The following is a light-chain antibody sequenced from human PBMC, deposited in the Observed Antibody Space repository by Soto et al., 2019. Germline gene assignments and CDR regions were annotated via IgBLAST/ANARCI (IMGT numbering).Light chain of an antibody. CDR3: LQDINYPWT. CDR2: DAT. J-gene: IGKJ1*01. Sequence: IQMTQSPSSLSASVGDRVTITSRASQSISSYLNWYQQKPGKAPKLLIHDATSLESGVPSRFSGSGSGSDFTLAISSLQPEESATYYCLQDINYPWTSGQGTKVDIK. CDR1: QSISSY. V-gene: IGKV1-6*01.